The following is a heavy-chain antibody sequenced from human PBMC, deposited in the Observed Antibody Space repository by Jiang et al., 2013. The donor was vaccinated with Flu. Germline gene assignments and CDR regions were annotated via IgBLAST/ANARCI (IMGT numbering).Heavy chain of an antibody. V-gene: IGHV4-34*01. D-gene: IGHD5-18*01. J-gene: IGHJ5*02. CDR3: ARLARLYTAMVENWFDP. Sequence: NXNPSLKSRVTISVDTSKNQXSLKLSSVTAADTAVYYCARLARLYTAMVENWFDPWGQGTLVTVSS.